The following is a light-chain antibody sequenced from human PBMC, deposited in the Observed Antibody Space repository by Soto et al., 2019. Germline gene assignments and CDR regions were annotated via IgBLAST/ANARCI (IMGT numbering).Light chain of an antibody. V-gene: IGKV3-15*01. Sequence: EVVMTQSPATLSVSPGDRATLSCRASQSVGGSLAWYQQKPGQAPRLLIYGASARPTDIPARFTGSGSGTDLDLTISSRQSEAFAVSYCQQYNNWTPAGTFGQGTKVEIK. CDR2: GAS. J-gene: IGKJ1*01. CDR1: QSVGGS. CDR3: QQYNNWTPAGT.